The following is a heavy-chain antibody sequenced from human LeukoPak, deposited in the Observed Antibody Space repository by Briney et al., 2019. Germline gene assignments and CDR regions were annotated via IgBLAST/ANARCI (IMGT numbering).Heavy chain of an antibody. CDR2: IYYSGST. CDR1: GGSISSSSYY. Sequence: PSETLSLTCTVSGGSISSSSYYWGWIRQPPGKGLEWIGSIYYSGSTYYNPSLKSRVTISVDTSKNQFSLKLSSVTAADTAVYYCAKPSGGSSGYYYVALDYWGQGTLVTVSS. V-gene: IGHV4-39*01. J-gene: IGHJ4*02. D-gene: IGHD3-22*01. CDR3: AKPSGGSSGYYYVALDY.